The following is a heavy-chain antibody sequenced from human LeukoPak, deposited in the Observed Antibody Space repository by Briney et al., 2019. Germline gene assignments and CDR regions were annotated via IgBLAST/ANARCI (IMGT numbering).Heavy chain of an antibody. CDR2: IYYSGST. V-gene: IGHV4-59*01. Sequence: PSETLSLTCTVSGGSISSYYWSWIRQPPGKGLEWIGYIYYSGSTNYNPSLKSRVTISVDTSKNQFSLKLSSVTAADTAVYYCARGGITTPFTYNWFDPWGQGTLVTVSS. CDR3: ARGGITTPFTYNWFDP. J-gene: IGHJ5*02. D-gene: IGHD1-14*01. CDR1: GGSISSYY.